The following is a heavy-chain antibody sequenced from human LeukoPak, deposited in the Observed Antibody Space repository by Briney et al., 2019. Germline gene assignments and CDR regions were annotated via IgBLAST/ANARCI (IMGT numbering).Heavy chain of an antibody. CDR1: GGTFSSYA. D-gene: IGHD2-2*01. CDR3: ARVEDIVVVPAAHFNP. CDR2: IIPIFGTA. Sequence: GASVKVSCKASGGTFSSYAISWVRQAPGQGLEWMGGIIPIFGTANYAQKFQGRVTITTDESTSTAYMELSSLRSEDTAVYYCARVEDIVVVPAAHFNPWGQGTLVTVSS. V-gene: IGHV1-69*05. J-gene: IGHJ5*02.